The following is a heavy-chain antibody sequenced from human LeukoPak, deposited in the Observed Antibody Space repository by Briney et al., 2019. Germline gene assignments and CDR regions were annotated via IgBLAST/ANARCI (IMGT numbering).Heavy chain of an antibody. CDR1: GLTFSSSW. J-gene: IGHJ4*02. D-gene: IGHD3-3*01. CDR2: IYGDGRI. Sequence: PGGSLRLSCAVSGLTFSSSWMDWVRQAPGKGLERVSVIYGDGRIFYSDSAKGRFTISRDNSKNTLSLQMHNLRAEDTAVYYCARGRGLGVVSPYFDYWGQGTLVTVSS. V-gene: IGHV3-53*01. CDR3: ARGRGLGVVSPYFDY.